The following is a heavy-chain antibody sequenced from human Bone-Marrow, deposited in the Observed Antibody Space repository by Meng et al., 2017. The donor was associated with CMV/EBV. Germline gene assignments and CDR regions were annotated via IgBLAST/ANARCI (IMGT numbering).Heavy chain of an antibody. Sequence: SETLSLTCTVSGYSISSGYYWGWIRQPTGRGLEWVGSIYHSGSTYYNPSLKSRVTISIDTSKNQSSLKLSTVTAADTAVYYCARVLVSSWYMDWCSFDPWGQGTLVTVSS. CDR2: IYHSGST. D-gene: IGHD6-13*01. V-gene: IGHV4-38-2*02. CDR1: GYSISSGYY. J-gene: IGHJ5*02. CDR3: ARVLVSSWYMDWCSFDP.